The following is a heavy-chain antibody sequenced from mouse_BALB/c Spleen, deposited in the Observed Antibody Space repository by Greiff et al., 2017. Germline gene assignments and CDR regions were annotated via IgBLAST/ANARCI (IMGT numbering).Heavy chain of an antibody. J-gene: IGHJ2*01. CDR1: GYTFTSYW. D-gene: IGHD2-14*01. V-gene: IGHV1-7*01. CDR3: AKGQYFYYRYD. Sequence: QVQLQQSGAELAKPGASVKMSCKASGYTFTSYWMHWVKQRPGQGLEWIGYINPSTGYTEYNQKFKDKATLTADKSSSTAYMQLSSLTSEDSAVYYCAKGQYFYYRYDWGQGTTLTVSS. CDR2: INPSTGYT.